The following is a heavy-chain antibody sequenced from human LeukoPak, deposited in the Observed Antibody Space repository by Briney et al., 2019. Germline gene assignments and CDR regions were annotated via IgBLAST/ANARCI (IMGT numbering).Heavy chain of an antibody. CDR1: GGSISSYY. Sequence: SETLSLTCTVSGGSISSYYWSWIRQPPGKGLEWIGYIYYSGGTNYNPSLKSRVTISIDTSKNQFYLKLSSVTAADTAVYYCARDGAWSTWNYFDYWGQGTLVTVSS. J-gene: IGHJ4*02. V-gene: IGHV4-59*01. CDR2: IYYSGGT. D-gene: IGHD2-2*01. CDR3: ARDGAWSTWNYFDY.